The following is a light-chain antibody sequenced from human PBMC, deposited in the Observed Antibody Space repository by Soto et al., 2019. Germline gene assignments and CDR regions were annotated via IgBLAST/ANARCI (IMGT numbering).Light chain of an antibody. V-gene: IGKV3D-20*02. Sequence: EIVLTQSPGTLSLSPGERVTLSCRASQSVSSSYLTWYQQKPGQAPRLLIYGASTRATSIPARFSGSGSGTDFTLTISSLEPEDFAVYYCQQRSNWPPVTFGQGTRLEIK. CDR1: QSVSSSY. CDR3: QQRSNWPPVT. CDR2: GAS. J-gene: IGKJ5*01.